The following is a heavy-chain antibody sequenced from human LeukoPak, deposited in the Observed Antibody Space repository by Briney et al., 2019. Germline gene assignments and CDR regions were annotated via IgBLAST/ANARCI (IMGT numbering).Heavy chain of an antibody. CDR2: ISAYNGNT. Sequence: ASVKVSCKASGYTFTSYGINWVRQAPGQGLEWMGWISAYNGNTNYAQKLQGRVTMTTDTSTSTAYMELRSLRSDDTAVYYCARELYDFWSGYYNPKDAFDIWGQGTMVTVSS. D-gene: IGHD3-3*01. CDR1: GYTFTSYG. CDR3: ARELYDFWSGYYNPKDAFDI. V-gene: IGHV1-18*01. J-gene: IGHJ3*02.